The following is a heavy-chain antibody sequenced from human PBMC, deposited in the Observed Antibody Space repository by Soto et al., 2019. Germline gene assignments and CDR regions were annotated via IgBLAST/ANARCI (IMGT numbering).Heavy chain of an antibody. V-gene: IGHV1-18*04. J-gene: IGHJ5*02. CDR3: AIDRLVSSGDYLLGEDNWFDP. Sequence: QLQLVQSGAEVKKPGASVKISCKASGYTFTNYGISWVRQAPGQGLEWMGWISAYNGNTDYAQKYQGSVTVATDTSTSTTYRDLGSLTSDDTAVYFCAIDRLVSSGDYLLGEDNWFDPWGQGTLVTVSS. D-gene: IGHD6-19*01. CDR2: ISAYNGNT. CDR1: GYTFTNYG.